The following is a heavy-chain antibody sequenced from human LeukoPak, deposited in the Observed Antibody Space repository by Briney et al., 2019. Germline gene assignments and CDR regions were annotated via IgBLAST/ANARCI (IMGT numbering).Heavy chain of an antibody. J-gene: IGHJ4*02. CDR3: AGVEQQVGEL. V-gene: IGHV5-10-1*01. CDR2: IDPSDSST. Sequence: NLGESLKISCKGSGYSFTSYWITWVRQMPGKGLEWMGKIDPSDSSTNYSPSFQGHVTISADKSSSTAYLQWSSLKASDTAMYYWAGVEQQVGELWGQGTLVTVSS. D-gene: IGHD1/OR15-1a*01. CDR1: GYSFTSYW.